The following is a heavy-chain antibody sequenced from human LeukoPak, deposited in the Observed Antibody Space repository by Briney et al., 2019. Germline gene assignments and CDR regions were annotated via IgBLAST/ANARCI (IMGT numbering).Heavy chain of an antibody. D-gene: IGHD5-12*01. CDR1: GFTFSSYW. J-gene: IGHJ4*02. Sequence: PGGSLRLSCAASGFTFSSYWMHWVRQAPGKGLEWVSSISSSSSYIYYADSVKGRFTISRDNAKNSLYLQMNSLRAEDTAVYYCAREGIYSGYDPYYFDYWGQGTLVTVSS. CDR3: AREGIYSGYDPYYFDY. V-gene: IGHV3-21*01. CDR2: ISSSSSYI.